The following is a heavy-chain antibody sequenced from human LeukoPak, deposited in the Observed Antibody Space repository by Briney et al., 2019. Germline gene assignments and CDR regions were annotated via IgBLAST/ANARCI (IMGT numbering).Heavy chain of an antibody. D-gene: IGHD2-2*03. CDR2: ISSSSSYI. CDR1: GFTFSSYS. J-gene: IGHJ4*02. V-gene: IGHV3-21*01. CDR3: AKDTAHGYCSSTSCPIDY. Sequence: PGGSLRLSCAASGFTFSSYSMNWVRQAPGKGLEWVSSISSSSSYIYYADSVKGRFTISRDNSKNTLYLQMNSLRAEDTAVYYCAKDTAHGYCSSTSCPIDYWGQGTLVTVSS.